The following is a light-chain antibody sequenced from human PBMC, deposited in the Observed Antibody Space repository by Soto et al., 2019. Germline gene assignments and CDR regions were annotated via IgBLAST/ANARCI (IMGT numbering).Light chain of an antibody. CDR3: QQAHSFPLT. Sequence: DIQMTQSPSSVSASVGDRVTITCRASQDITYWLAWYQQTPGKVPKVLIYDASSLQGGVPSRFSGSGSGTDFTLTISSLQPEDFATYYCQQAHSFPLTFGGGTKVEIK. V-gene: IGKV1D-12*01. CDR2: DAS. CDR1: QDITYW. J-gene: IGKJ4*01.